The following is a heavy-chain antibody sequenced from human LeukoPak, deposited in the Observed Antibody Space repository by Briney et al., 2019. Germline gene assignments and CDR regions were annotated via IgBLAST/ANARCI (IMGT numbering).Heavy chain of an antibody. V-gene: IGHV3-9*01. Sequence: GRSLRLSCAASGFTFDDYGMHWVRQAPGKGLEWVSGISWNSGYIGYADSVKGRFTISRDNAKNSLYLQMNSLRAEDTAFYFCAKVNLFGEPYYFDSWGQGTLVTVSS. D-gene: IGHD3-10*01. CDR1: GFTFDDYG. J-gene: IGHJ4*02. CDR3: AKVNLFGEPYYFDS. CDR2: ISWNSGYI.